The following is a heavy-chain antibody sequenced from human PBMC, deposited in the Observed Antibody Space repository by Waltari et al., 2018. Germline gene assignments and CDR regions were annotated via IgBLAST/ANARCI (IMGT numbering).Heavy chain of an antibody. CDR3: ARGGITSGDFDY. D-gene: IGHD3-10*01. J-gene: IGHJ4*02. Sequence: QVQLQESGPGLVKPSETLSLTCTVSGGSIMSYYWSCIRQSPGKGLDWIGYVYYSGITDYNPSLKSRVIISVDTSKNQFSLRLSSVTAADTAVYYCARGGITSGDFDYWGQGTLVTVSS. V-gene: IGHV4-59*01. CDR1: GGSIMSYY. CDR2: VYYSGIT.